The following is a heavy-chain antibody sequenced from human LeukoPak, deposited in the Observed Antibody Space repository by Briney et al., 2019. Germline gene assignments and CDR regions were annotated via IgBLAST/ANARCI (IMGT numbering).Heavy chain of an antibody. Sequence: SETLSLTCTVSGGSISSSNWWSWVRQPPGKGLEWIGEIYHSGSTNYNPSLKSRVTISVDTSGNQFSLRLNSVTAADTAVYYCAKSNGYGLVDIWGQGTMVTVSS. CDR1: GGSISSSNW. D-gene: IGHD3-10*01. V-gene: IGHV4-4*02. CDR2: IYHSGST. CDR3: AKSNGYGLVDI. J-gene: IGHJ3*02.